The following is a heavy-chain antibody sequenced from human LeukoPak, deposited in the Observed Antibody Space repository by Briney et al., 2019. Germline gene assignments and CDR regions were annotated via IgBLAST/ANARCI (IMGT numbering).Heavy chain of an antibody. Sequence: GGSLRLSCAASGFTFSDYNMRWIRQAPGKGLEWVSSISRSGSTKYYADSVKGRFTISRDNAKNSLFLQMNSLRAEDTAVYYCARDADSGSYYRAFDIWGQGTMVTVSS. J-gene: IGHJ3*02. CDR2: ISRSGSTK. V-gene: IGHV3-11*01. CDR1: GFTFSDYN. D-gene: IGHD1-26*01. CDR3: ARDADSGSYYRAFDI.